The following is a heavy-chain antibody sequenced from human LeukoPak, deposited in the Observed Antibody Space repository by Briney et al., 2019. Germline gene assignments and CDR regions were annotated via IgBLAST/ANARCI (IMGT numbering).Heavy chain of an antibody. Sequence: SETLSLTCTVSGGSISSSSYYWGWIRQPPGKGLEWIGSIYHSGSTYYNPSLKSRVTISVDTSKNQFSLKLSSVTAADTAVYYCAREEDTAMVTGGWFDPWGQGTLVAVSS. CDR1: GGSISSSSYY. J-gene: IGHJ5*02. V-gene: IGHV4-39*07. CDR3: AREEDTAMVTGGWFDP. D-gene: IGHD5-18*01. CDR2: IYHSGST.